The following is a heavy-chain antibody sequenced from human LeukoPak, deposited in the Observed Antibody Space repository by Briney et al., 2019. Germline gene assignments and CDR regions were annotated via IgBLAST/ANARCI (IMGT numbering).Heavy chain of an antibody. J-gene: IGHJ5*02. Sequence: GGSLRLSCAASGFTFSNYGIHWVRQAPGKGLEWVAVIWSDGSNKVYADSVKGRFRISRDNSKSTLYLQMNSLGVEDTAVYYCAKDASGPYSSLFDPWGQGTLVIVSS. D-gene: IGHD6-19*01. CDR3: AKDASGPYSSLFDP. CDR1: GFTFSNYG. V-gene: IGHV3-33*06. CDR2: IWSDGSNK.